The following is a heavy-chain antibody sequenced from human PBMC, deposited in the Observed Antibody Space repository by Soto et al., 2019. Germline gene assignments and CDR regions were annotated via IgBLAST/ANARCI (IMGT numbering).Heavy chain of an antibody. Sequence: SLRLSCAASGFTFSSYAMSWVRQAPGKGLEWVSAISGSGGSTYYADSVKGRFTISRDNSKNTLYLQMNSLRAEDTAVYYCASLRFLAYYFDYWGQGTLFTVSS. CDR3: ASLRFLAYYFDY. CDR1: GFTFSSYA. J-gene: IGHJ4*02. D-gene: IGHD3-3*01. V-gene: IGHV3-23*01. CDR2: ISGSGGST.